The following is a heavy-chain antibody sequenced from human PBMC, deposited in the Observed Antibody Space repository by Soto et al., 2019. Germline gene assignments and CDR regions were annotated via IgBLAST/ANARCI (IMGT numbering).Heavy chain of an antibody. D-gene: IGHD2-2*01. Sequence: SLTCTVSGGSITSSSYYWGWIRQPPGKGLGWIGTIYYSGSTYYNPSLKSRVTTSVDTSKNQFSLKLSSVTAADTAVYFCARATIVLVPAAMVSHWFDPWGQGTLVTVSS. CDR2: IYYSGST. CDR3: ARATIVLVPAAMVSHWFDP. J-gene: IGHJ5*02. CDR1: GGSITSSSYY. V-gene: IGHV4-39*01.